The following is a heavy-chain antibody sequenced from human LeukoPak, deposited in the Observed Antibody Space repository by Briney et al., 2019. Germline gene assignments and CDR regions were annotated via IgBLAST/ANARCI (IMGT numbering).Heavy chain of an antibody. D-gene: IGHD5-18*01. Sequence: KASETLSLTCTVSGGSISSYYWSWIRQPPGKGLDWIGYIYYSGSTNYNPSLKSRVTISVDTSKNQFSLKLSSVTAADTAVYYCAKSTAHYYYYYGMDVWGQGTTVTVSS. J-gene: IGHJ6*02. V-gene: IGHV4-59*08. CDR1: GGSISSYY. CDR2: IYYSGST. CDR3: AKSTAHYYYYYGMDV.